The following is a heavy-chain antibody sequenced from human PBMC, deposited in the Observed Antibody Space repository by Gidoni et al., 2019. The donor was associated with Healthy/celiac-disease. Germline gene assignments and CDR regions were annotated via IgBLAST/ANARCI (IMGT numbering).Heavy chain of an antibody. CDR1: GFPFSSYG. V-gene: IGHV3-30*18. Sequence: QVQLVESGGGVVQPGRSRSLSCAASGFPFSSYGMHWVRQAPGKGLEWVALISYDGSNKYYADSVKGRFTISRDNSKNTLYLQMNSLRAEDTAVYYCAKDSSSWYHYYYGMDVWGQGTTVTVSS. D-gene: IGHD6-13*01. CDR3: AKDSSSWYHYYYGMDV. J-gene: IGHJ6*02. CDR2: ISYDGSNK.